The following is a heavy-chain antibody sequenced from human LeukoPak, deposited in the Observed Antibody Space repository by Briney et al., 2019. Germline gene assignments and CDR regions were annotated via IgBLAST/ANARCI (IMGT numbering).Heavy chain of an antibody. J-gene: IGHJ3*02. CDR3: ARDGGWGSRGAFDI. CDR1: GFTFSSYA. V-gene: IGHV3-23*01. D-gene: IGHD6-19*01. CDR2: ISGSGGST. Sequence: GGSLRLSCAASGFTFSSYAMSWVRQAPGKGLEWVSAISGSGGSTYYADSVKGRFTISRDNAKNSLYLQMNSLRAEDTAVYYCARDGGWGSRGAFDIWGRGTMVTVSS.